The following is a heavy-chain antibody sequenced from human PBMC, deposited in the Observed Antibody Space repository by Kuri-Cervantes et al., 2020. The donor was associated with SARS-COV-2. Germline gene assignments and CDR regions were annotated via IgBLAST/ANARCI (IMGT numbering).Heavy chain of an antibody. J-gene: IGHJ6*02. D-gene: IGHD3-9*01. V-gene: IGHV4-39*07. CDR2: IYHSGST. CDR3: AKDWSYYDILTGYYNYYYYYGMDV. CDR1: GGSISSSSYY. Sequence: GSLRLSCTVSGGSISSSSYYWGWIRQPPGKGLEWIGSIYHSGSTYYNPSLKSRVTISVDTSKNQFSLKLSSVTAADTAVYYCAKDWSYYDILTGYYNYYYYYGMDVWGQGTTVTVSS.